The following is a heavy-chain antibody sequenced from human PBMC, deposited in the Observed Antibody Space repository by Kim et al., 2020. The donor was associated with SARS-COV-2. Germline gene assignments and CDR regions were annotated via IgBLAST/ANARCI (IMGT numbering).Heavy chain of an antibody. V-gene: IGHV3-11*05. CDR2: LSSSSSYT. CDR3: ARVGYDYVWGSYREYYYYSGMDV. CDR1: GFTFSDYY. Sequence: GGSLRLSCAASGFTFSDYYMSWIRQAPGKGLEWVSYLSSSSSYTNYADSVKGRFTISRENAKNSLYLQMNSLRAEDTAVYYCARVGYDYVWGSYREYYYYSGMDVWGQGTTVTVSS. J-gene: IGHJ6*02. D-gene: IGHD3-16*02.